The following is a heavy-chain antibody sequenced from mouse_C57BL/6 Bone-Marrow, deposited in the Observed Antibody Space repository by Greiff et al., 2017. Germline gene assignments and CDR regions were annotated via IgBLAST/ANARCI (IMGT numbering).Heavy chain of an antibody. CDR3: ARSGYYYDYGY. Sequence: EVHLVESGPVLVKPGASVKMSCKASGYTFTDYYMNWVKQSHGKSLEWIGVINPYNGGTSYNQKFKGKATLTVDKSSSTAYMELNSLTSEDSAVYYCARSGYYYDYGYWGQGTTLTVSS. J-gene: IGHJ2*01. V-gene: IGHV1-19*01. CDR2: INPYNGGT. D-gene: IGHD2-4*01. CDR1: GYTFTDYY.